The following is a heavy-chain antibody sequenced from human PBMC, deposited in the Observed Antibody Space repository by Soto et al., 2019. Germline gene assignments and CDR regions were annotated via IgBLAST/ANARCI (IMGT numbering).Heavy chain of an antibody. CDR3: ARHEAGLYFDS. CDR1: RGSISSGTNY. CDR2: IYYSGST. V-gene: IGHV4-39*01. D-gene: IGHD2-21*01. Sequence: SETLSLTCTVSRGSISSGTNYWAWIRQPPGKGLEWIANIYYSGSTFYNPSLKSRVTISLDTSKNQFSLKLRSATAAATAVYYCARHEAGLYFDSWCQGTRATVSA. J-gene: IGHJ4*02.